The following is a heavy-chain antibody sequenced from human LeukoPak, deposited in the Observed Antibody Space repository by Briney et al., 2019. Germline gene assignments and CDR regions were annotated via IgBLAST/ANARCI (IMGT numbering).Heavy chain of an antibody. Sequence: QPGRSLRLSCAASGFKFNDYAMHWVRQAPGKGLEWVSGISWNSGNIGCADSVKGRFTISRDNAKNSLYLQMNSLRGEDTAVYYCARVQPSFDIWGQGTMVIVSS. J-gene: IGHJ3*02. V-gene: IGHV3-9*01. D-gene: IGHD2-2*01. CDR1: GFKFNDYA. CDR3: ARVQPSFDI. CDR2: ISWNSGNI.